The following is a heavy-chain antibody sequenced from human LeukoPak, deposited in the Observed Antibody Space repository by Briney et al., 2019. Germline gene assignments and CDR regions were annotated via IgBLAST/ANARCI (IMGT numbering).Heavy chain of an antibody. CDR3: AKSSEAPGDGSGSFTLDYGMDV. J-gene: IGHJ6*02. V-gene: IGHV3-23*01. Sequence: GGSLRLSCAASGFTFSSYAMSWVRQAPGKGLEWVSAISGSGGSTYYADSVKGRFTISRDNSKNTLYLQMNSLRAEDTAVYYCAKSSEAPGDGSGSFTLDYGMDVWGQGTTVTVSS. CDR1: GFTFSSYA. D-gene: IGHD3-10*01. CDR2: ISGSGGST.